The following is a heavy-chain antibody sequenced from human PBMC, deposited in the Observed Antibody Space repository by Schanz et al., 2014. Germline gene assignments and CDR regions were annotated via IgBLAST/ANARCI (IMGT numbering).Heavy chain of an antibody. CDR1: GRSISSYY. V-gene: IGHV4-59*01. CDR3: AGMATVTYFDF. CDR2: IYYSGST. J-gene: IGHJ4*02. Sequence: QVQLQESGPGLVKPSETLSLTCSVSGRSISSYYWSWIRQPPGKGLEWIGHIYYSGSTNYNPSLKSRVTISADTSKNQLSLKLTSVTAADTAVYYCAGMATVTYFDFWGQGALVTVSS. D-gene: IGHD4-17*01.